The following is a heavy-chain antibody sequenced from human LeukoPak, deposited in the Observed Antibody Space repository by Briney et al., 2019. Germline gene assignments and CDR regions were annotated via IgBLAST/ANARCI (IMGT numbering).Heavy chain of an antibody. Sequence: QTGGSLRLSCAASGFTFSSYAMHWVRQAPGKGLVWVAVISYDGSNKYYADSVKGRFTISGDNSKNTLYLQMNSLRAEDTAVYYCARDRAVDTAMVMNYWGQGTLVTVSS. V-gene: IGHV3-30-3*01. CDR3: ARDRAVDTAMVMNY. J-gene: IGHJ4*02. CDR1: GFTFSSYA. CDR2: ISYDGSNK. D-gene: IGHD5-18*01.